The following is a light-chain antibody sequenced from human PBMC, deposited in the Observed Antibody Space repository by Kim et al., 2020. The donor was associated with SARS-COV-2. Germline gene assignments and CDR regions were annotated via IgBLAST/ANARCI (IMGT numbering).Light chain of an antibody. J-gene: IGLJ7*01. CDR3: RLWDSSSGGPV. V-gene: IGLV3-21*04. Sequence: APRRQAGTICGGKDNGSKSVVWYQQKTRRDPVLVIYYVGGQRSSMTAGRFSCDYSGTAALLIISVAHGDEDDYYCRLWDSSSGGPVFGGGTQLTVL. CDR2: YVG. CDR1: DNGSKS.